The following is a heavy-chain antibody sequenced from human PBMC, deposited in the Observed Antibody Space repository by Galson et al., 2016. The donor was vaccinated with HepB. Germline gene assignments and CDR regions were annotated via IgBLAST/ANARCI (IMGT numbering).Heavy chain of an antibody. V-gene: IGHV3-23*01. CDR2: TSGSGGGA. CDR1: GFSFSNFA. J-gene: IGHJ4*02. D-gene: IGHD5-12*01. CDR3: VKHSGFDRNYFDD. Sequence: SLRLSCAASGFSFSNFAMSWVRQAPGKGLEWVSATSGSGGGAYYADSVKGRFTISRDNSKNTVFLQMNNLRADDSAVYKCVKHSGFDRNYFDDWGQGTRVTVSS.